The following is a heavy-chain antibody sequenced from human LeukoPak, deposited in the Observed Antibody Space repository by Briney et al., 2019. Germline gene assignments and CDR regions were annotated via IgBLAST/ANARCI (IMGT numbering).Heavy chain of an antibody. Sequence: GGSLRLSCAASGFTFSSYGLHWIRQAPGKGLEWVAVISYAGSNEYYADSVKGRFTISRDNSNNTMYLQMSSLRVEDTAVYYCARDRLEWLSDYYYHMDVWGQGTTVTVSS. CDR1: GFTFSSYG. D-gene: IGHD5-12*01. CDR3: ARDRLEWLSDYYYHMDV. J-gene: IGHJ6*02. V-gene: IGHV3-30-3*01. CDR2: ISYAGSNE.